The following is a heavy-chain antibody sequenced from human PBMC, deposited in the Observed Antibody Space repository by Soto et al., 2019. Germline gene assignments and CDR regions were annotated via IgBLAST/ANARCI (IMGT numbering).Heavy chain of an antibody. CDR3: ANGIPGTTGVEY. CDR1: GGTFSSYA. Sequence: QVQLVQSGAEVKKPGSSVKVSCKASGGTFSSYAISWVRQAPGQGLEWMGGIIPIFGTANYAQKLQGRVTITADETTSKAYMELSSLRSEDTAVYYGANGIPGTTGVEYWGQGTLVTVSS. D-gene: IGHD1-20*01. J-gene: IGHJ4*02. V-gene: IGHV1-69*12. CDR2: IIPIFGTA.